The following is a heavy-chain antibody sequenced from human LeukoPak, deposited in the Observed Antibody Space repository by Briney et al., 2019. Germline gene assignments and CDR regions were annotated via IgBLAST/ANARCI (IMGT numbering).Heavy chain of an antibody. J-gene: IGHJ3*01. V-gene: IGHV3-30*18. CDR2: ISFDGSDK. CDR3: AKEGYMGGIVNAFDV. Sequence: GGSLRLSCAASGFTFSSYGMHWVRQAPGKGLEWVAVISFDGSDKYYVDSVKGRFTISRDNSKNTLYLQMNSLRAEDTAVYYCAKEGYMGGIVNAFDVWGQGTMVTVSS. D-gene: IGHD2/OR15-2a*01. CDR1: GFTFSSYG.